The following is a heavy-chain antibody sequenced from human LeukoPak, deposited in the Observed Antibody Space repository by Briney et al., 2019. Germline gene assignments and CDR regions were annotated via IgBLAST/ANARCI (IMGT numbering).Heavy chain of an antibody. CDR1: GFSFISYG. J-gene: IGHJ4*02. Sequence: GGSLRLSCAASGFSFISYGMHWVRQAPGKGLKWVGVISDDGRSKKYADSVKGRFTISRDNSKDTLYLQMNSLRDEDTAVYYCAKRPSDYGDYVTYFDYWGQGTLVTVSS. D-gene: IGHD4-17*01. CDR2: ISDDGRSK. CDR3: AKRPSDYGDYVTYFDY. V-gene: IGHV3-30*18.